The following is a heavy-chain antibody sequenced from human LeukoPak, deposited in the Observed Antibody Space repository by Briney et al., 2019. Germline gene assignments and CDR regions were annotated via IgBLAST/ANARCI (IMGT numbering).Heavy chain of an antibody. V-gene: IGHV4-39*01. CDR2: IYYSGST. J-gene: IGHJ6*02. Sequence: SETLSLTCTVSGGSISSSSYYWGWIRQPPGKGLEWIGSIYYSGSTYYNPSLKSRVTISVDTSKNQFSLKLSSVTAADTAVYYCARAPNYYYGMDVWGQGTTVTVSS. CDR3: ARAPNYYYGMDV. CDR1: GGSISSSSYY.